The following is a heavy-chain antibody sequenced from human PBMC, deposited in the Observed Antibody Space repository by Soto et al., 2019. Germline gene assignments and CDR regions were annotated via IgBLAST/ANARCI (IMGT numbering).Heavy chain of an antibody. CDR2: MNPNSGNT. D-gene: IGHD3-10*01. J-gene: IGHJ6*03. V-gene: IGHV1-8*01. Sequence: ASVKVSCKASGYTFTSYDINWVRQATGQGLEWMGWMNPNSGNTGYAQKFQGRVTMTRNTSISTAYMELSSLRSEDTAVYYCAREGLITMVRDPYYYYMDVWGKVTTVTVSS. CDR1: GYTFTSYD. CDR3: AREGLITMVRDPYYYYMDV.